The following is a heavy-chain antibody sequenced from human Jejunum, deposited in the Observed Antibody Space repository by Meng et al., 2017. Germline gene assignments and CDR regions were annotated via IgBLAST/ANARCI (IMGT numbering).Heavy chain of an antibody. CDR3: TLSRVDPRSAIYDLGY. CDR1: GISLSSTGVS. V-gene: IGHV2-5*02. Sequence: QITLKESGPTLVKPTQTLTLTCSLSGISLSSTGVSVGWIRQPPGKALEWLALIYWDDDKRYNPSLMSRLTITKDTSMNYVVLTMTNIVLVDKGTYYCTLSRVDPRSAIYDLGYWCRASLVTVSS. J-gene: IGHJ4*02. CDR2: IYWDDDK. D-gene: IGHD5/OR15-5a*01.